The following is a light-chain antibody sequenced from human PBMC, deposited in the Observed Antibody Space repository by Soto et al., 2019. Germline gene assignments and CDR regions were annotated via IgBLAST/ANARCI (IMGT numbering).Light chain of an antibody. Sequence: EVVLTHSAFTLSLSPGERATLSCRASQSFRGLLAWYQQKPGQAPRLLIYDAYNRATGIPPRFSGSGSGTDFTLTISSLEPEDSAVYYCQQRHMWPITFGQGTRLEIK. CDR1: QSFRGL. J-gene: IGKJ5*01. CDR2: DAY. CDR3: QQRHMWPIT. V-gene: IGKV3-11*01.